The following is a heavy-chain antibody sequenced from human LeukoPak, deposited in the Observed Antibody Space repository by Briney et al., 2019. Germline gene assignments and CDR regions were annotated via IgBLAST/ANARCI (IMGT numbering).Heavy chain of an antibody. CDR1: GYTFSGCY. CDR2: INPNSGAT. V-gene: IGHV1-2*02. Sequence: ASVKVSCKASGYTFSGCYIHWVRQAPGQGLEWMGWINPNSGATSYAQKFQGGVTMTRDTSITTFYMEVNRLTSDDTAVYFCARYNWNDVVSALDYWGQGTLVTVSS. J-gene: IGHJ4*02. CDR3: ARYNWNDVVSALDY. D-gene: IGHD1-1*01.